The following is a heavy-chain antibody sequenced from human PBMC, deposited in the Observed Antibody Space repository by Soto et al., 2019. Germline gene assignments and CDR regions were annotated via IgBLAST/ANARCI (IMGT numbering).Heavy chain of an antibody. D-gene: IGHD3-10*01. V-gene: IGHV4-4*02. Sequence: QVQLQESGPGLVKPSGTLSLTCAVSGGSISSSNWWSWVRQPPGKGLEWIGEIYHSGSTNYNPSLRIRVTISVDKSKNQFSLKLSSVTAADTAVYYCARDLEFGESMYGMDVWGQGTTVTVSS. CDR3: ARDLEFGESMYGMDV. J-gene: IGHJ6*02. CDR2: IYHSGST. CDR1: GGSISSSNW.